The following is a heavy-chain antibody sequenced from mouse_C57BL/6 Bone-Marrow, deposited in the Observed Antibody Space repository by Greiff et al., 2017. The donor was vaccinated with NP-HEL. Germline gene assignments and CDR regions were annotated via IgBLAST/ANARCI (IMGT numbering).Heavy chain of an antibody. CDR2: IWRGGST. J-gene: IGHJ4*01. CDR1: GFSLTSYG. CDR3: AKGSYYDYDEGYAMDY. D-gene: IGHD2-4*01. V-gene: IGHV2-5*01. Sequence: QVQLQQSGPGLVQPSQSLSITCTVSGFSLTSYGVHWVRQSPGKGLEWLGVIWRGGSTDYNAAFMSRLSITKDNSKSQVFFKMNSLQADDTAIYYGAKGSYYDYDEGYAMDYWGQGTSVTVSS.